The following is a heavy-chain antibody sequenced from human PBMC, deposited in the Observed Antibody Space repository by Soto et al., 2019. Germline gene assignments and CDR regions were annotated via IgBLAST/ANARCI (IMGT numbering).Heavy chain of an antibody. J-gene: IGHJ5*02. CDR3: ACATPWIQT. D-gene: IGHD5-18*01. CDR1: GGSISSGGYY. Sequence: QVQLQESGPGLVKPSQTLSLTCTVSGGSISSGGYYWSWIRQHPGKGLEWFGYIYYSGGTYYNRTLKSRVTRSVDTSKNQFSLKLSSVTAADTAGYYCACATPWIQTWGQGTLVTVSS. V-gene: IGHV4-31*03. CDR2: IYYSGGT.